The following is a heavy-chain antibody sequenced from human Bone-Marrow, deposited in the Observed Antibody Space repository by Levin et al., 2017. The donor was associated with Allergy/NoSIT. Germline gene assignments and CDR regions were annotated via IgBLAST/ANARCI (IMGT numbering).Heavy chain of an antibody. CDR3: ARGWFGELLSH. Sequence: ETLSLTCAASGFTVSSNYMSWVRQAPGKGPEWVSVIYSGGSTYYADSVKGRFTISRDNSKNTLYLQMNSLRAEDTAVYYCARGWFGELLSHWGQGTLVTVST. V-gene: IGHV3-53*01. CDR2: IYSGGST. J-gene: IGHJ4*02. CDR1: GFTVSSNY. D-gene: IGHD3-10*01.